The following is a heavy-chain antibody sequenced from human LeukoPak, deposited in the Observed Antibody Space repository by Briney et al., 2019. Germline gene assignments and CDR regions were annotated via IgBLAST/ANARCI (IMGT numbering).Heavy chain of an antibody. CDR1: GGSISSSSYY. CDR3: ARLDVWFGDPTGPYYYGMDV. CDR2: IYYSGST. D-gene: IGHD3-10*01. V-gene: IGHV4-39*01. J-gene: IGHJ6*02. Sequence: KPSETLSLTCTVSGGSISSSSYYWGWIRQPPGKGLERIGSIYYSGSTYYNPSLKSRVTISVDTSKNQFSLKLSSVTAADTAVYYCARLDVWFGDPTGPYYYGMDVWGQGTTVTVSS.